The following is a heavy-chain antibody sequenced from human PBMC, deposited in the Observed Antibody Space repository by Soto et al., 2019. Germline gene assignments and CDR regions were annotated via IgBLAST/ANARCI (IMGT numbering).Heavy chain of an antibody. CDR2: ITGGGGRGT. CDR3: AKCHHNSGGSNGGMDV. CDR1: GFTFSTYA. Sequence: EVQLLESGGGLVQPGGSLRLSCAASGFTFSTYAMRWVRQAPGKGLAWVSSITGGGGRGTYYGDSVKGRFTITRDDSKDTLYLQMDSVRADDTAVYSCAKCHHNSGGSNGGMDVWGQGTTVTVSS. D-gene: IGHD3-10*01. J-gene: IGHJ6*02. V-gene: IGHV3-23*01.